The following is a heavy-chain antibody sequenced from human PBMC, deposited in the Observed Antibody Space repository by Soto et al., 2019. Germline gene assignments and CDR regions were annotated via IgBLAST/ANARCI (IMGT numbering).Heavy chain of an antibody. D-gene: IGHD3-9*01. V-gene: IGHV4-4*02. J-gene: IGHJ4*02. CDR1: SGSISSSNW. Sequence: QVQLQESGPGLVKPSGTLSLTCAVSSGSISSSNWWSWVRQPPGKGLEWIGEIYHSGSTNYNPSLKSRVTISVDKSKNQFSLKLSSVTAADTAVYYCASPREASDILTGHGENYFDYWGQGTLVTVSS. CDR2: IYHSGST. CDR3: ASPREASDILTGHGENYFDY.